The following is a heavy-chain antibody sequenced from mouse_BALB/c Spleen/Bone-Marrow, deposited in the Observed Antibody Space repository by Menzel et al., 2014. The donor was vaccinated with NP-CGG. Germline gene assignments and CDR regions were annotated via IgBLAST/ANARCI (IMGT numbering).Heavy chain of an antibody. D-gene: IGHD1-1*01. CDR3: ARDYYGSSYFVY. CDR2: IWAGGST. CDR1: GFSLTSYG. J-gene: IGHJ2*01. V-gene: IGHV2-9*02. Sequence: VKVVESGPGLVAPSQSLSITCTVSGFSLTSYGVHWVRQPPGKGLEWLGVIWAGGSTNYNLALMSRLSISKDNSKSQVFLKMNSLQTDDTAMCYCARDYYGSSYFVYWGQGATLTVSS.